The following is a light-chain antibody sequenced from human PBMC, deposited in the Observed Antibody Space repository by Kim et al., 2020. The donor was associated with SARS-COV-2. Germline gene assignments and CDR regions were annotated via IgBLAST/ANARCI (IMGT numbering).Light chain of an antibody. J-gene: IGKJ2*01. CDR1: QGISSY. CDR3: QQLDSYPRT. V-gene: IGKV1-9*01. Sequence: IQLTQSPSSLSASVGDRVTITCRASQGISSYLAWYQQKPGKAPKLLIYAASTLQSGVPSRFSGSGSGTDFTLTISSLQPEDFATFYCQQLDSYPRTFGQGTKLEF. CDR2: AAS.